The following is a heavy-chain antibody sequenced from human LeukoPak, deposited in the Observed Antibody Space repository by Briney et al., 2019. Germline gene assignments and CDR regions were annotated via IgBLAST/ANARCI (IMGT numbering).Heavy chain of an antibody. CDR3: ARDSASSRSWYEFLGSGLDV. J-gene: IGHJ6*02. Sequence: GRSLRLSCAASGFSFESYGIQSVREGPHKGPWRVAVTWFGGRNKYFAHSVKVRFTISVESSKNTVYLQMNSLRGEDTAVYYCARDSASSRSWYEFLGSGLDVWGQGTTVTVSS. D-gene: IGHD6-13*01. CDR1: GFSFESYG. CDR2: TWFGGRNK. V-gene: IGHV3-33*01.